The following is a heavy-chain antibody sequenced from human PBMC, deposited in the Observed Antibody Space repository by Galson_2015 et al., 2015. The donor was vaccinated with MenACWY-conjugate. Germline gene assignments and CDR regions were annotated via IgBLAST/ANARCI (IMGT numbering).Heavy chain of an antibody. J-gene: IGHJ6*02. CDR1: GFTFSSYA. Sequence: SLRLSCAVSGFTFSSYAMSWVRQAPGKGLEWVSYISNSGGTKYYADTVKGRFTISRDNSKITLYLQTNSLRAEDTAVYYCAKVPVSGGYYNGMDVWGQGTTVTVSS. CDR3: AKVPVSGGYYNGMDV. CDR2: ISNSGGTK. V-gene: IGHV3-23*01. D-gene: IGHD2-15*01.